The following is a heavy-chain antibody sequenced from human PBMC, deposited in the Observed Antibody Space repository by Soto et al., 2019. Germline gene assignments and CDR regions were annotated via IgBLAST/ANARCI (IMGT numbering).Heavy chain of an antibody. CDR3: ARDLSGDTTPYFDL. D-gene: IGHD1-1*01. V-gene: IGHV3-74*01. CDR2: IYNDGSRT. Sequence: EEQLVESGGGLVQPGGSLRLSCAASGFAFSPYWMHWVRQTPGKGPVWVSRIYNDGSRTAYADSVKGRFTISRDNAKNTMYLQMSSLTVEDTAVYYCARDLSGDTTPYFDLWGQGTLVTVSS. CDR1: GFAFSPYW. J-gene: IGHJ4*02.